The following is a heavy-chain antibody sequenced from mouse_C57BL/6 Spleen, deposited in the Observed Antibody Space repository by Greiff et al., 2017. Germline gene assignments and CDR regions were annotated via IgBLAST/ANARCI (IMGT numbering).Heavy chain of an antibody. CDR1: GFTFSSYG. D-gene: IGHD4-1*01. Sequence: EVKLMESGGDLVKPGGSLKLSCAASGFTFSSYGMSWVRQTPDKRLEWVATISSGGSYTYYPDSVKGRFTISRDNAKNTLYLQMSSLKSEDTAMYYCARPTGTGAWFAYWGQGTLVTVSA. V-gene: IGHV5-6*01. J-gene: IGHJ3*01. CDR2: ISSGGSYT. CDR3: ARPTGTGAWFAY.